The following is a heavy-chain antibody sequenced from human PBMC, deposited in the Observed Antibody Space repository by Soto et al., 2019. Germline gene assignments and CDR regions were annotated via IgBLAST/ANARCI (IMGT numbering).Heavy chain of an antibody. CDR3: ARVGSGSYWAKYYYYYMDV. V-gene: IGHV3-33*01. Sequence: ESGGGVVQPGRSLRLSCAASGFTFSSYGMHWVRQAPGKGLEWVAVIWYDGSNKYYADSVKGRFTISRDNSKNTLYLQMNSLRAEDTAVYYCARVGSGSYWAKYYYYYMDVWGKGTTVTVSS. J-gene: IGHJ6*03. D-gene: IGHD3-10*01. CDR2: IWYDGSNK. CDR1: GFTFSSYG.